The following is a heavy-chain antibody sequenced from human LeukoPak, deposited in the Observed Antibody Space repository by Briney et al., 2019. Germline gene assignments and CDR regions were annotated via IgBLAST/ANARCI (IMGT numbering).Heavy chain of an antibody. CDR1: GGSISSYY. CDR2: IYYSGST. D-gene: IGHD6-13*01. CDR3: ARAHSSSIDY. Sequence: PSETLSLTCTVTGGSISSYYWSWIRQPPGKGLEWIGYIYYSGSTNYNPSLKSRVTILVDTPKNQFSLKLSSVTAADTAVYYCARAHSSSIDYWGQGTLVTVSS. J-gene: IGHJ4*02. V-gene: IGHV4-59*01.